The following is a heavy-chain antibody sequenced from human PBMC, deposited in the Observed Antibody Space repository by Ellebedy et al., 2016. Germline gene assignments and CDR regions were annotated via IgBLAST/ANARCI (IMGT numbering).Heavy chain of an antibody. D-gene: IGHD3-16*01. CDR3: AKLGLRLGGDY. CDR2: ISGSGGST. V-gene: IGHV3-23*01. CDR1: GLTFSNYA. Sequence: GESLKISCAASGLTFSNYAMSWVRQAPGKGLEWVSTISGSGGSTYYADSVKGRFTISRDNSKNTLYLQMSSLRAEDTAVYYCAKLGLRLGGDYWGQGTLVTVSS. J-gene: IGHJ4*02.